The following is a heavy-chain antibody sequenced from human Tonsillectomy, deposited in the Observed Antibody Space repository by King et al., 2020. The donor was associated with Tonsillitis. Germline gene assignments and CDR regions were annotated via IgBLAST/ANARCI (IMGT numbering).Heavy chain of an antibody. J-gene: IGHJ4*02. V-gene: IGHV1-46*01. CDR2: INPSGGST. CDR1: GHTLTSYY. Sequence: VQLVESGAEVKKPGASVKVSCKASGHTLTSYYMHWVRQAPGQGLEWMGIINPSGGSTSYAQQFQGRVTMTRDTSTSTVYMELSSLRSEDTAVYYCARDPGYNGVDYWGQGTLVTVSS. D-gene: IGHD5-24*01. CDR3: ARDPGYNGVDY.